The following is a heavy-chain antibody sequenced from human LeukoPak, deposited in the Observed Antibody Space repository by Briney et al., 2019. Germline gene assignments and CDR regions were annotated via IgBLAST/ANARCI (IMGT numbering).Heavy chain of an antibody. CDR1: GGSFSGYY. D-gene: IGHD3-3*01. CDR2: IYYSGST. CDR3: ARARGDYDFGYYYYYMDV. J-gene: IGHJ6*03. Sequence: SETLSLTCAVYGGSFSGYYWSWIRQPPGKGLEWIGYIYYSGSTNYNPSLKSRVTISVDTSKNQFSLKLSSVTAADTAVYYCARARGDYDFGYYYYYMDVWGKGTTVTVSS. V-gene: IGHV4-59*01.